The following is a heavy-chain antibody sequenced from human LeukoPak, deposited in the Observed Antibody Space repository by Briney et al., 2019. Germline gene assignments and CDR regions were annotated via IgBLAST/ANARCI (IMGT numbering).Heavy chain of an antibody. J-gene: IGHJ3*02. Sequence: SETLSLTCIVSGGSISTYYWSWIRQPPGKGLEWIGYIYYSGNTNYNPSLKSRVTISVDTSKNQFSLKLSSVTAADTAVYYCAREGSEGAFDIWGQGTMVTVSS. CDR3: AREGSEGAFDI. CDR2: IYYSGNT. V-gene: IGHV4-59*01. CDR1: GGSISTYY. D-gene: IGHD6-25*01.